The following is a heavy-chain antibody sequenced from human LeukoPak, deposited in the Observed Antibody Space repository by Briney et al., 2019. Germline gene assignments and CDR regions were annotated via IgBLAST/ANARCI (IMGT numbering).Heavy chain of an antibody. J-gene: IGHJ6*02. V-gene: IGHV3-23*01. CDR2: ISGSGGST. CDR3: AKEQQQLVPNRYYYYGMDV. D-gene: IGHD6-13*01. CDR1: GFTFSDYY. Sequence: GGSLRLSCAASGFTFSDYYMNWIRLAPGKGLEWVSAISGSGGSTYYADSVKGRFTISRDNSKNTLYLQMNSLRAEDTAVYYCAKEQQQLVPNRYYYYGMDVWGQGTTVTVSS.